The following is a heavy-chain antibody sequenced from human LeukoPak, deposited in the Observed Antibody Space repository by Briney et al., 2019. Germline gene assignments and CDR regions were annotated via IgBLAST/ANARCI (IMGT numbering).Heavy chain of an antibody. D-gene: IGHD3-10*01. CDR3: AKDYYGD. CDR2: ISYDGSNK. V-gene: IGHV3-30*18. CDR1: GFIFSNYG. J-gene: IGHJ4*02. Sequence: GGSLRLSCAASGFIFSNYGMHWVRQAPGKGLEWVAVISYDGSNKYYADSVKGRFTISRDNSKNTLYLQMNSLRAEDTAVYHCAKDYYGDWGQGTLVTVSS.